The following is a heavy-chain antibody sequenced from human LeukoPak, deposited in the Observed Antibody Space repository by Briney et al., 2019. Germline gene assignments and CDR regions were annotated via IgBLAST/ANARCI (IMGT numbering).Heavy chain of an antibody. CDR3: ARGGWSLDY. D-gene: IGHD1-26*01. V-gene: IGHV4-61*01. Sequence: SETLSLTCTVSGGSVNSRSYYWNWIRQPPGKGLEWIGYIYYSGSTNYNPSLKSRVTISVDTSKNQFSLKLSSVTAADTAVYYCARGGWSLDYWGQGILVTVSS. CDR2: IYYSGST. CDR1: GGSVNSRSYY. J-gene: IGHJ4*02.